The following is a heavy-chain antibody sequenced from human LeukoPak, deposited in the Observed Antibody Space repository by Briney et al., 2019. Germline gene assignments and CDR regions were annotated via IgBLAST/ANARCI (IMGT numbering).Heavy chain of an antibody. CDR3: AKDNELDYYGSGRPYYYGMDV. D-gene: IGHD3-10*01. CDR2: ISYDGSNK. CDR1: GFTFSSYG. V-gene: IGHV3-30*18. J-gene: IGHJ6*02. Sequence: GGSLRLSCAASGFTFSSYGMHWVRQAPGKGLEWVAVISYDGSNKYYADSVKGRFTISRDNSKSTLYLQMNSLRAEDTAIYYCAKDNELDYYGSGRPYYYGMDVWGQGTTVTVSS.